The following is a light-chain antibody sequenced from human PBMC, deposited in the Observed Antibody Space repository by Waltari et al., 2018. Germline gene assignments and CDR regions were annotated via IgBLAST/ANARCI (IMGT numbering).Light chain of an antibody. CDR2: EVS. CDR1: SSHVAGFNY. Sequence: QSVLTQPPSASGSPGQSVPIPCTGTSSHVAGFNYVSWYQQHPGKAPKVIIFEVSKRPSGVPDRFTGSKSGNTASLTVSGLQAEDEADYYCCSYAGSNNLVFGGGTKLTVL. CDR3: CSYAGSNNLV. J-gene: IGLJ2*01. V-gene: IGLV2-8*01.